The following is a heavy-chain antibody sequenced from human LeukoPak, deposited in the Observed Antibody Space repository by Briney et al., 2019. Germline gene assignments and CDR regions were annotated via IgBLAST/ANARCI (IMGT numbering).Heavy chain of an antibody. D-gene: IGHD4-23*01. CDR2: INSDGSST. V-gene: IGHV3-74*01. Sequence: GGSLRLSCAASGFTFSNYWVHWVRQAPGKGLVWVSRINSDGSSTSYADSVKGRFTISRDNAKNTLYLQMNSLRAEDTAVYYCARARFGGNSGYYMDVWGKGTTVTVSS. J-gene: IGHJ6*03. CDR3: ARARFGGNSGYYMDV. CDR1: GFTFSNYW.